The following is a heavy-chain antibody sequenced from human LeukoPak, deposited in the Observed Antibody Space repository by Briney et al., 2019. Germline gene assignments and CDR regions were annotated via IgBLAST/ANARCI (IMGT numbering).Heavy chain of an antibody. J-gene: IGHJ4*02. CDR2: IWYDGSNK. D-gene: IGHD6-19*01. V-gene: IGHV3-33*01. CDR3: ARRYSSGWYEGDFDY. CDR1: GFTFSSYG. Sequence: PGRSLRLSCAASGFTFSSYGMHWVRQAPGKGLEWVAVIWYDGSNKYYADSVKGRFTISRDNSKNTLYLQMNSLSAEDTAVYYCARRYSSGWYEGDFDYWGQGTLVTVSS.